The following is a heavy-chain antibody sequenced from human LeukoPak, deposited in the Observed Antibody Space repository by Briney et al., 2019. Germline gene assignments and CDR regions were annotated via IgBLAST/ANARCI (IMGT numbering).Heavy chain of an antibody. CDR2: ISGLGDNT. D-gene: IGHD2-2*01. V-gene: IGHV3-23*01. Sequence: PGGSLRLSCAASGFTFTTYAMSWVRQAPGKGLEWVSGISGLGDNTYYADSVKGRFTISRDNAKNSLYLQMNSLRAEDTAVYYCGVVVPADDSYLYAFDIWGQGTMVTVSS. CDR3: GVVVPADDSYLYAFDI. CDR1: GFTFTTYA. J-gene: IGHJ3*02.